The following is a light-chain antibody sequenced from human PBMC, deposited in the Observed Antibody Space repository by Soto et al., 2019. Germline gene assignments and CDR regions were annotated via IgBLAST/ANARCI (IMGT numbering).Light chain of an antibody. CDR2: GAS. Sequence: EIVMTQSPATLSVSPGERATLSCRASQSVSSSLAWYQQKPGQAPRLLIHGASTRATGIPDRVSRGVSGTEFTLPIRSLQSEDFAVYYCQPYIRWPWTFGQGTRVDFK. CDR1: QSVSSS. V-gene: IGKV3-15*01. CDR3: QPYIRWPWT. J-gene: IGKJ1*01.